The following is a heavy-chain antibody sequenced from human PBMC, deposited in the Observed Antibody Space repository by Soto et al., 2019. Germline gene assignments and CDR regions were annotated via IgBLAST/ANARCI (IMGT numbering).Heavy chain of an antibody. J-gene: IGHJ4*02. CDR1: GIEFSNYA. V-gene: IGHV3-23*01. Sequence: PGGSLRLSCVASGIEFSNYAMSWVRQAPGKGLEWVSISSASGRSRYHADSVKGRFTISRDNSRNTLYLHMTNLRAEDTAVYYCEKHANWLDVYFDLWGQGTPVTVSS. D-gene: IGHD6-19*01. CDR2: SSASGRSR. CDR3: EKHANWLDVYFDL.